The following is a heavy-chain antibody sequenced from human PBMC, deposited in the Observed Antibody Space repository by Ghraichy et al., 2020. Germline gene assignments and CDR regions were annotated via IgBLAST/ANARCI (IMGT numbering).Heavy chain of an antibody. CDR2: ISSSSTI. Sequence: GGSLRLSCAASGFTFSSYSMNWVRQAPGKGLEWVSYISSSSTIYYADSVKGRFTISRDNAKNSLYLQMNSLRDEDTAVYYCARAPGAYYYDSSGYYLGANGGGFDYWGQGTLVTVSS. CDR1: GFTFSSYS. CDR3: ARAPGAYYYDSSGYYLGANGGGFDY. J-gene: IGHJ4*02. V-gene: IGHV3-48*02. D-gene: IGHD3-22*01.